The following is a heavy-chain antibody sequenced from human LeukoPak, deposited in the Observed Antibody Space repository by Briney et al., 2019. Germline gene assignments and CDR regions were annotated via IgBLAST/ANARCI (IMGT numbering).Heavy chain of an antibody. CDR1: GYTLTELS. V-gene: IGHV1-24*01. Sequence: ASVKVSCEVSGYTLTELSTHWVRQAPGKGLEWMGGVDPEDGEIVYAQNFQGRVTMTEDTSTDTAYMELSSLRSEDTAIYYCATANRFTRDSSGYYPDSWGQGTLVTVSS. CDR2: VDPEDGEI. J-gene: IGHJ4*02. CDR3: ATANRFTRDSSGYYPDS. D-gene: IGHD3-22*01.